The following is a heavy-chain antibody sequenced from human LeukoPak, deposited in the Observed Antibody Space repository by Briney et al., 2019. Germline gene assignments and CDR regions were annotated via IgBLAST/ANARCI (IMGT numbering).Heavy chain of an antibody. CDR3: ARGRITTRYFDL. CDR2: INHSGST. CDR1: GGSFSGYC. D-gene: IGHD1-14*01. J-gene: IGHJ2*01. Sequence: SETLSLTCAVYGGSFSGYCWSWIRQPPGKGLEWIGEINHSGSTNYNPSLKSRVTISVDTSKNQFSLKLSSVTAADTAVYYCARGRITTRYFDLWGRGTLVTVSS. V-gene: IGHV4-34*01.